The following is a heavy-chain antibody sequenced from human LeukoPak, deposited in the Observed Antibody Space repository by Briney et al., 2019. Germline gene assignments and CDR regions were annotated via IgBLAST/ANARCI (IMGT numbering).Heavy chain of an antibody. J-gene: IGHJ4*02. CDR2: ISWNSGII. Sequence: PGGSLRLSCAVSGFTFDDYAMHWVRQAPGKGLEWVSGISWNSGIIGYADSVKGRFTTSRDNAKNSLYLQMNSLRPEDTALYYCTKDSVAMVTTSDYWGQGTLVTVSS. CDR1: GFTFDDYA. V-gene: IGHV3-9*01. CDR3: TKDSVAMVTTSDY. D-gene: IGHD5-18*01.